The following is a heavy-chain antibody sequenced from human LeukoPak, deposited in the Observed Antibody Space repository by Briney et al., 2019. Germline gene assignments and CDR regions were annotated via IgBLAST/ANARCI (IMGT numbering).Heavy chain of an antibody. V-gene: IGHV4-39*07. CDR2: INHSGST. J-gene: IGHJ6*02. D-gene: IGHD3-16*01. CDR3: AYASYYYYGMDV. CDR1: GGSITYSHYY. Sequence: PSETLSLTCSVSGGSITYSHYYWGWVRQPPGKGLEWIGEINHSGSTNYNPSLKSRVTISVDTSKNQFSLKLSSVTAADTAVYYCAYASYYYYGMDVWGQGTTVTVSS.